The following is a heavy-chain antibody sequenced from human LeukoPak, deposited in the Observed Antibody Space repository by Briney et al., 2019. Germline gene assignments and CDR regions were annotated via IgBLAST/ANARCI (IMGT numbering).Heavy chain of an antibody. CDR2: ISSSSSYI. D-gene: IGHD3-10*01. CDR1: GFTFSSYS. Sequence: GGSLRLSCAASGFTFSSYSMNWVRQAPGKGLEWVSSISSSSSYISYAYSVNGRFTITRSNAKNYMYLQMNSQRAEDTAAYDCSRAYGSGSYYNLNDYWGQGTLVTVSS. J-gene: IGHJ4*02. CDR3: SRAYGSGSYYNLNDY. V-gene: IGHV3-21*01.